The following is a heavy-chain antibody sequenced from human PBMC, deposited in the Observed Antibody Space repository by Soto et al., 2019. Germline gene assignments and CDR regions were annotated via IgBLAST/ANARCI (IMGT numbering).Heavy chain of an antibody. CDR1: GDAFASNY. Sequence: GASVELCWKASGDAFASNYMHSARQAPGQGLEWMGIINPSGGSTSYAQKFQGRVTMTRDTSTSTVYMELSSLRSEDTAVYYCARVAAAYCFDYWGEGTLDTVSS. CDR3: ARVAAAYCFDY. J-gene: IGHJ4*02. CDR2: INPSGGST. D-gene: IGHD2-15*01. V-gene: IGHV1-46*03.